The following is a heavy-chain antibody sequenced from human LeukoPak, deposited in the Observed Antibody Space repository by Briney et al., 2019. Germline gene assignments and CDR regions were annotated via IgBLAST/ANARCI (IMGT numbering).Heavy chain of an antibody. J-gene: IGHJ4*02. D-gene: IGHD3-22*01. V-gene: IGHV4-34*01. CDR1: GGSFSGYY. CDR2: INHSGST. Sequence: ASETLSLTCAVYGGSFSGYYWSWIRQPPGKGLEWLGEINHSGSTNYNPSLKSRVTISVDTSKNQFSLKLSSVTAADTAVYYCYSGLPARTYYYDSSGYYHRYYFDYWGQGTLVTVSS. CDR3: YSGLPARTYYYDSSGYYHRYYFDY.